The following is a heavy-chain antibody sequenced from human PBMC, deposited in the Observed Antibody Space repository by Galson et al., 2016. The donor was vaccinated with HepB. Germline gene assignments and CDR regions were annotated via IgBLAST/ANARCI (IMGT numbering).Heavy chain of an antibody. CDR1: GFTFHSFA. CDR3: ANAMGSFKRFYLDA. Sequence: SLRLSCAASGFTFHSFAMSWVRQAPGKGLEWVSAISGSGVDTYYADSVKGRFTISRDRSQNTLYLQMNSLRGEDTALYYCANAMGSFKRFYLDAWGQGTLVTVSS. J-gene: IGHJ4*02. V-gene: IGHV3-23*01. D-gene: IGHD6-13*01. CDR2: ISGSGVDT.